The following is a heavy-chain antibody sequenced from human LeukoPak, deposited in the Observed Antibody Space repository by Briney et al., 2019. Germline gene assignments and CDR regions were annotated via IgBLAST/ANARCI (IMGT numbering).Heavy chain of an antibody. J-gene: IGHJ3*02. D-gene: IGHD2-15*01. Sequence: EASVKVSCKASGYTFTSYGISWVRQAPRQGLEWMGWISTYNGNTKYARKLQGRVTMTTDTSTSTAYMELRSLRSDDTAVYYCAKDPCSGGSCHDAFDIWGQGTMVTVSS. V-gene: IGHV1-18*01. CDR2: ISTYNGNT. CDR3: AKDPCSGGSCHDAFDI. CDR1: GYTFTSYG.